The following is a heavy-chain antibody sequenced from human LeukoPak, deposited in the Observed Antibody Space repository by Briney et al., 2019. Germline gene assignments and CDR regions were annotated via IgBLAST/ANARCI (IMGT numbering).Heavy chain of an antibody. D-gene: IGHD3-10*01. CDR3: AREAVGYGSGSYLAPDAFDI. J-gene: IGHJ3*02. Sequence: PGGSLRLSCAASGFTFSSYSMNWVRQAPGKGLEWVSSISSSSSYIYYADSVKGRFTISRDNAKNSLYLQMNSLRAEDTAVYYCAREAVGYGSGSYLAPDAFDIWGQGTMVTVSS. V-gene: IGHV3-21*01. CDR1: GFTFSSYS. CDR2: ISSSSSYI.